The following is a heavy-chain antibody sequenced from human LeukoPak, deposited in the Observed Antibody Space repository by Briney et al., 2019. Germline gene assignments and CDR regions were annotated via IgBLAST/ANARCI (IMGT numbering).Heavy chain of an antibody. Sequence: GGSLILSCAASGFTFSGYAMSWVRQAAGRELQWVSAISATGTTTYYADSARGRFTIAKANSKNTLYLQMSSLRAEDTAVYYCAKDIVVAYDSSGYSARATYGLDVWGQGTTVTVCS. J-gene: IGHJ6*02. V-gene: IGHV3-23*01. CDR1: GFTFSGYA. CDR3: AKDIVVAYDSSGYSARATYGLDV. CDR2: ISATGTTT. D-gene: IGHD3-22*01.